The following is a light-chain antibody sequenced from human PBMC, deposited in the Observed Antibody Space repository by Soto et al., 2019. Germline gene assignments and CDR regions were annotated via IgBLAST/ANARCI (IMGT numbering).Light chain of an antibody. CDR2: GAS. V-gene: IGKV3-20*01. J-gene: IGKJ4*01. CDR3: QQYYISPVT. CDR1: QNIINNY. Sequence: EIVLTQSPGTLSLSPGERATLSCRASQNIINNYLAWNQQRPGQAPRLLIYGASTRATGIPDRFNGSGSGTDFILSISKLEPEDSAVYYCQQYYISPVTFGGGTKVDIK.